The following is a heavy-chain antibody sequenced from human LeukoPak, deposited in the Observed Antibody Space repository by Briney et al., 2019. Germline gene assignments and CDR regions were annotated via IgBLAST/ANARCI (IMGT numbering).Heavy chain of an antibody. CDR1: GFTFSSYA. CDR3: AKRSNYVSYYFDY. CDR2: INGSGGST. Sequence: GGPLRLSCAASGFTFSSYAMSWVRQAPGKGLEWVSAINGSGGSTYYADSVKGRFTISRDNSKNTLYLQMNSLRAEDTAVYYCAKRSNYVSYYFDYWGQGTLVTVSS. V-gene: IGHV3-23*01. D-gene: IGHD4-11*01. J-gene: IGHJ4*02.